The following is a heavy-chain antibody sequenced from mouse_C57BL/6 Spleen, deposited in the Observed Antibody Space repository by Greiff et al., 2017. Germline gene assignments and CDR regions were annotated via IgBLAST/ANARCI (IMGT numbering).Heavy chain of an antibody. CDR1: GFSLTSYG. J-gene: IGHJ2*01. CDR3: ARGPLLGPSYYFDY. Sequence: VQLQQSGPGLVQPSQSLSITCTVSGFSLTSYGVHWVRQSPGKGLEWLGVIWSGGSTDYNAAFISRLSISKDNSKSQVFFKMNSLQADDTAIYYCARGPLLGPSYYFDYWGQGTTLTVSS. D-gene: IGHD4-1*01. CDR2: IWSGGST. V-gene: IGHV2-2*01.